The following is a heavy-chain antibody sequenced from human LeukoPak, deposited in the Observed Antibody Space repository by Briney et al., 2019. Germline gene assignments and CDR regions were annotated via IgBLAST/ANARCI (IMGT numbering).Heavy chain of an antibody. D-gene: IGHD2-15*01. J-gene: IGHJ4*02. CDR2: VYYSGST. V-gene: IGHV4-39*07. CDR3: ARGSRGGNAGYHFDY. Sequence: PSETLSLTCTVSGASISSSSSCWGWIRQPPGKSLEWIGTVYYSGSTYYNPSLKSRVTISLDTSKNQFSLKLSSVTAADTAVYYCARGSRGGNAGYHFDYWGQGTLVTVSS. CDR1: GASISSSSSC.